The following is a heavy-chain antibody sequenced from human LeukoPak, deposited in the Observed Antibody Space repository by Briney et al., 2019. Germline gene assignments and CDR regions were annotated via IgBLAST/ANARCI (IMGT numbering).Heavy chain of an antibody. CDR1: GYTFTSYA. CDR2: INTNTGNP. D-gene: IGHD3-10*01. Sequence: ASVKVSCKASGYTFTSYAMHWVRQAPGQGLEWMGWINTNTGNPTYAQGFTGRFVFSLDTSVSTAYLQISSLKAEDTAVYYCAREVRRFGELLGRMWNWFDPWGQGTLVTVSS. CDR3: AREVRRFGELLGRMWNWFDP. V-gene: IGHV7-4-1*02. J-gene: IGHJ5*02.